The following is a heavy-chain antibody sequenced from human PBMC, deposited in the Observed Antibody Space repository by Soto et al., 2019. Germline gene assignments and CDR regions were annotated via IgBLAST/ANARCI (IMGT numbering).Heavy chain of an antibody. Sequence: SGKVCCKASGNTVSSYASIWGRQAPGQGPEWMGGIIPIFGTANYAQKFQGRVTITADESTGTAYMELSSLRSEDTAVYYCARVPPGGYCSGGSCYYYYGMDVWGQGITVTVYS. D-gene: IGHD2-15*01. CDR1: GNTVSSYA. CDR2: IIPIFGTA. CDR3: ARVPPGGYCSGGSCYYYYGMDV. V-gene: IGHV1-69*01. J-gene: IGHJ6*02.